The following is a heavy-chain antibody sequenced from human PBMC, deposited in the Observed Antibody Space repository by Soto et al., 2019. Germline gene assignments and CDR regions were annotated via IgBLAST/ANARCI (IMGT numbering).Heavy chain of an antibody. J-gene: IGHJ4*02. CDR2: ISYDGSNK. D-gene: IGHD3-22*01. CDR3: ARGPEYYYDSSGPILY. V-gene: IGHV3-30-3*01. CDR1: GFTFSSYA. Sequence: GGSLRLSCAASGFTFSSYAMHWVRQAPGKGLEWVAVISYDGSNKYYADSVKGRFTISRDNSKNTLYLQMNSLRAEDTAVYYCARGPEYYYDSSGPILYWGQGTLVTVSS.